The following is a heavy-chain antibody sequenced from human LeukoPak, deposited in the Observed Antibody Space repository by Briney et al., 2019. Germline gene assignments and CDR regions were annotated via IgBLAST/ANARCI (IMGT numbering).Heavy chain of an antibody. CDR1: GDSVSNNRAA. D-gene: IGHD1-14*01. CDR3: TRDATRTGWFDP. V-gene: IGHV6-1*01. J-gene: IGHJ5*02. Sequence: SQTLSLSCAMSGDSVSNNRAAWNWIRQSPSRGLEWLGRTYYKSRWDNDYAASVKSRITISPDTSKNQFSLRLDSVTPEDTAVYYCTRDATRTGWFDPWGQGTLVTVSS. CDR2: TYYKSRWDN.